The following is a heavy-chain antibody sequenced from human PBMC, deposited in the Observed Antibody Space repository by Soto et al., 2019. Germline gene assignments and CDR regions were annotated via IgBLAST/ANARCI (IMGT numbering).Heavy chain of an antibody. Sequence: GGSLRLSCAASGFTFSSYAMSGVRQAPGKGLEWVSAISGSGGSTYYADSVKGRFTISRDNSKNTLYLQMNSLRAEDTAVYYCARDNYDSSGYSPPPNWFDPWGQGTLVTVSS. J-gene: IGHJ5*02. V-gene: IGHV3-23*01. CDR1: GFTFSSYA. CDR2: ISGSGGST. D-gene: IGHD3-22*01. CDR3: ARDNYDSSGYSPPPNWFDP.